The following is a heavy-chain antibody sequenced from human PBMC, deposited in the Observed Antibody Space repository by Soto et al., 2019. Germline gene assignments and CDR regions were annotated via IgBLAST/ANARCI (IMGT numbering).Heavy chain of an antibody. CDR2: SFYSGRS. J-gene: IGHJ4*02. CDR1: GVSVSLYY. V-gene: IGHV4-59*02. Sequence: SETLSLTCTVSGVSVSLYYWSWIRQPPGKGLEWIAYSFYSGRSNYNPSLKGRATISVDRSQNLFSLKLASVTAADAAVYYCVRSEATALDYWGQGTLVTVSS. CDR3: VRSEATALDY.